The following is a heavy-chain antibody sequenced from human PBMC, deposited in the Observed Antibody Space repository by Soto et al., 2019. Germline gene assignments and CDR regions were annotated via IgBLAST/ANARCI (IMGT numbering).Heavy chain of an antibody. Sequence: GGSLRISCAASGFTLSNAWVSWVRQAPGKGVGWVGRISSKADGGTTDYPAPVKGRFTISRGDLKNTPYLQINSLETEDTAVYFFTTGKKSKVFYFLRWLSHDWGQGTQVPVSS. CDR1: GFTLSNAW. J-gene: IGHJ4*02. V-gene: IGHV3-15*01. CDR2: ISSKADGGTT. CDR3: TTGKKSKVFYFLRWLSHD. D-gene: IGHD3-3*01.